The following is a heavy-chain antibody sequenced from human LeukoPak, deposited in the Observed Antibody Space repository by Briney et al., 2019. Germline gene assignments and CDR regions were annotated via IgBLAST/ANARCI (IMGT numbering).Heavy chain of an antibody. Sequence: ASVKVSCKASGYTFTSYDINWLRQATGQGLEWMGWMNPNSGNTGYAQKFQGRVTITRNTSISTAYMELSSLRSEDTAVYYCASGSFDFWSGDYLDYWGQGTLVTVSS. D-gene: IGHD3-3*01. CDR1: GYTFTSYD. CDR3: ASGSFDFWSGDYLDY. J-gene: IGHJ4*02. CDR2: MNPNSGNT. V-gene: IGHV1-8*03.